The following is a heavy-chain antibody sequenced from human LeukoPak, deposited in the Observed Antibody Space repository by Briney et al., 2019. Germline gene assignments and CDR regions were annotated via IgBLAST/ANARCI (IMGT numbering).Heavy chain of an antibody. CDR2: IIPIFGTA. Sequence: SVKVSCKASGGTFSSYAISWVRQAPGQGLEWMGRIIPIFGTANYAQKFQGRVTITTDESTSTAYMELSSLRSEDTAVYYCARDLLTVTPGTLNYYYYMDVWGKGTTVTVSS. V-gene: IGHV1-69*05. J-gene: IGHJ6*03. CDR1: GGTFSSYA. CDR3: ARDLLTVTPGTLNYYYYMDV. D-gene: IGHD4-11*01.